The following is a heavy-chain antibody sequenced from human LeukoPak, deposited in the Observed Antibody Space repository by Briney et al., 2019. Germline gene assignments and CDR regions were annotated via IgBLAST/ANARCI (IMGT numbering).Heavy chain of an antibody. CDR1: GFTFSSYG. CDR3: ARDRYYGSGSSDAFDI. J-gene: IGHJ3*02. D-gene: IGHD3-10*01. CDR2: ISSSSTYT. V-gene: IGHV3-21*01. Sequence: GGSLRLSCAASGFTFSSYGMHWVRQAPGKGLEWVSSISSSSTYTYYADSVKGRFTISRDNAENSLYLQMNSLSAEDTAIYYCARDRYYGSGSSDAFDIWGRGTTVTVSS.